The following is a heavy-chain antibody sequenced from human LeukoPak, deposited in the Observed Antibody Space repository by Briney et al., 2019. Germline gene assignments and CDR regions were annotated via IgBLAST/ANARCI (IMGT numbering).Heavy chain of an antibody. D-gene: IGHD2-15*01. CDR3: ATSRDDRGGYFDL. V-gene: IGHV1-69*13. J-gene: IGHJ2*01. CDR2: IIPLFHTA. CDR1: GAYFSSYA. Sequence: GASVKVSCKPSGAYFSSYAISWLRQAPGQELQWMGGIIPLFHTANYAQKFQGRVTITADESTRTAYMEVSSLRSEDTAVYYCATSRDDRGGYFDLWGRGTLVTVSS.